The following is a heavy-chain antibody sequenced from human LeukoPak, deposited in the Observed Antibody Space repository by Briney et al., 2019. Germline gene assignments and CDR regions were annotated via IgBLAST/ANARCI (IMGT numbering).Heavy chain of an antibody. V-gene: IGHV4-59*08. D-gene: IGHD4-23*01. CDR1: GGSISSYY. J-gene: IGHJ4*02. CDR2: ISYSGST. Sequence: SETLSLTCTVSGGSISSYYWSWIRQPPGKGLERIGYISYSGSTNYNPSLKSRVTISVDTSKNQFSLKLSSVTAADTAVYYCARHLSAYGGYLGFDYWGQGTLVTVSS. CDR3: ARHLSAYGGYLGFDY.